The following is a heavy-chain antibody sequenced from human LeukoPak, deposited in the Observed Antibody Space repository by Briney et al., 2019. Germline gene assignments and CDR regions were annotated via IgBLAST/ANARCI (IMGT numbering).Heavy chain of an antibody. CDR2: IYYSGST. Sequence: SETLSLTCTVSGGSITSSSYYWGWIRQPPGKGLEWIGNIYYSGSTSYNPSLKSRATISIDTSRNQVSLILNSVTAADTAVYYCARRRSGGNCCAFDYWGQGTLVSVSS. CDR3: ARRRSGGNCCAFDY. D-gene: IGHD2-15*01. V-gene: IGHV4-39*01. J-gene: IGHJ4*02. CDR1: GGSITSSSYY.